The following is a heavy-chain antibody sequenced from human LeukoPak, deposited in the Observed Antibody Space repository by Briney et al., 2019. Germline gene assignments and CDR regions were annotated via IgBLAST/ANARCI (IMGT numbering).Heavy chain of an antibody. D-gene: IGHD6-6*01. CDR3: ARSEYSMSSGVDY. V-gene: IGHV4-59*08. CDR2: IHYSGST. CDR1: GDSISSYY. Sequence: PSETLSLTCTVSGDSISSYYWSWIRQPPGKGLEWIGYIHYSGSTKYNPSLKSRVIISIDTSKNQFSLKLSSVTAADTAVYYCARSEYSMSSGVDYWGQGTLVTVSS. J-gene: IGHJ4*02.